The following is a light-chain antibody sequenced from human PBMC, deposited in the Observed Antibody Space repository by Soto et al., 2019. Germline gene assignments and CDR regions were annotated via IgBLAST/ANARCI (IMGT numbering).Light chain of an antibody. Sequence: QSVLTQPPSASGSPGRSVTISCTGTSSDIGGYNFVSWYQQHPGKAPKLMIYDVSQRPSGVPDRFSGSKSGNTASLTVSGLQAEDETDYYCSSYAGTYIVFGTGTKVTVL. CDR1: SSDIGGYNF. CDR2: DVS. V-gene: IGLV2-8*01. J-gene: IGLJ1*01. CDR3: SSYAGTYIV.